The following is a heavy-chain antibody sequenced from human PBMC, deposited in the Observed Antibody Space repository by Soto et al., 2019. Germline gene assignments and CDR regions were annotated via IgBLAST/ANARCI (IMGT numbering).Heavy chain of an antibody. V-gene: IGHV4-59*01. D-gene: IGHD1-1*01. J-gene: IGHJ3*02. CDR1: GGSISSYY. CDR2: IYYSGST. Sequence: SETLSLTCTVSGGSISSYYWSWIRQPPGKGLEWIGYIYYSGSTNYNPSLKSRVTISVDTSKNQFSLKLSSVTAADTAVYYCASTLQFQAHDAFDIWGQGTMVTVSS. CDR3: ASTLQFQAHDAFDI.